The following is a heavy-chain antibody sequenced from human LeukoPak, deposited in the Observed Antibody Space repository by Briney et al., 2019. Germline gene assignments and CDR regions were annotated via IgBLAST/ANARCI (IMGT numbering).Heavy chain of an antibody. CDR3: ARHRPRDFWSGYHPNWFDP. Sequence: ASVKVSCKASGYTFTSYGISWVRQAPGQGLEWMGWISAYNGNTNYAQKLQGRVTITTDTSTSTAYMELRSLRSDDTAVYYCARHRPRDFWSGYHPNWFDPWGQGTLVTVSS. CDR2: ISAYNGNT. D-gene: IGHD3-3*01. V-gene: IGHV1-18*01. CDR1: GYTFTSYG. J-gene: IGHJ5*02.